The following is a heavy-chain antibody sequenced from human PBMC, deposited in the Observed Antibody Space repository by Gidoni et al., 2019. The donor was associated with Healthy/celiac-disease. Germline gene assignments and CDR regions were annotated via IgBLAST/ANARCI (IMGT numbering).Heavy chain of an antibody. D-gene: IGHD2-15*01. CDR2: ISGSGGST. CDR3: AKAGLELQRGYCSGGSCYPYFDY. J-gene: IGHJ4*02. CDR1: GFTFSSYA. Sequence: EVQLVESGGGLVQPGGSLRLACAASGFTFSSYAMSWVRQAPGKGLEWVSAISGSGGSTYYAASVKGRFTISRDNSKNTLYLQMNSLRAEDTAVYYCAKAGLELQRGYCSGGSCYPYFDYWGQGTLVTVSS. V-gene: IGHV3-23*04.